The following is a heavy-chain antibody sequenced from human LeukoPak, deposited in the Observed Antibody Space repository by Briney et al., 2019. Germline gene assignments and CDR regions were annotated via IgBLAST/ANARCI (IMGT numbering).Heavy chain of an antibody. V-gene: IGHV4-34*01. CDR3: ARKYCSSTSCYYGFDV. D-gene: IGHD2-2*01. J-gene: IGHJ3*01. CDR1: GGSFNGYY. CDR2: TSHSGYT. Sequence: SETLPLTCAVYGGSFNGYYWSWIRQPPGKGLEWLGETSHSGYTNYNPSLESRVTISVDTSKKQFSLKLTSVTAADTAVYFCARKYCSSTSCYYGFDVWGQGTMVTVSS.